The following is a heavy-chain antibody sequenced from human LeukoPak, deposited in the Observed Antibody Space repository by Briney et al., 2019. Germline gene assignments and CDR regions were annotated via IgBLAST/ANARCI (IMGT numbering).Heavy chain of an antibody. J-gene: IGHJ4*02. V-gene: IGHV4-39*01. CDR2: IYYSGST. CDR3: ARSDRNYGDLTFDY. Sequence: PSETLSLTCTVSGGSISSSSYYWGWIRQPPGEGLEWIGSIYYSGSTYYNPSLKSRVTISVDTSKNQFSLKLSSVTAADTAVYYCARSDRNYGDLTFDYWGQGTLVTVSS. D-gene: IGHD4-17*01. CDR1: GGSISSSSYY.